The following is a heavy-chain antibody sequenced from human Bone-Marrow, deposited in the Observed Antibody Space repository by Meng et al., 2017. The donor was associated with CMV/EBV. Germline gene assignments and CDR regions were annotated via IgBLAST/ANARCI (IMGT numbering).Heavy chain of an antibody. J-gene: IGHJ6*02. Sequence: ASVKVSCKASGGTFSSYAISWVRQATGQGLEWMGWMNPNSGNTGYAQKFQGRVTMTRNTSISTAYMELSSLRSEDTAVYYCASPNYYGDGMDVWGQGTTVTVS. D-gene: IGHD3-10*01. CDR1: GGTFSSYA. CDR3: ASPNYYGDGMDV. CDR2: MNPNSGNT. V-gene: IGHV1-8*02.